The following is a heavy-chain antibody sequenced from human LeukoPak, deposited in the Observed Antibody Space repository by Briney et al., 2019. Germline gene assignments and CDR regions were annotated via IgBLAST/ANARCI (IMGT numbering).Heavy chain of an antibody. D-gene: IGHD3-10*01. V-gene: IGHV1-69*05. CDR1: GGTFSSYA. CDR3: ARISRGPTGDY. Sequence: ASVKVSCKASGGTFSSYAISWVRQAPGQGLEWMGGIIPIFGTANYAQKFQGRVTMTRNTSISTAYMELSSLRSEDTAVYYCARISRGPTGDYWGQGTLVTVSS. CDR2: IIPIFGTA. J-gene: IGHJ4*02.